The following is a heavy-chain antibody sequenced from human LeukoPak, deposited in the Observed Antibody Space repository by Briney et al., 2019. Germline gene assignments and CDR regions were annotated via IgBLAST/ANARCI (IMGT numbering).Heavy chain of an antibody. V-gene: IGHV3-23*01. D-gene: IGHD6-13*01. J-gene: IGHJ5*02. CDR2: ISGSGGST. CDR3: ASGTSSSSWYWFDP. Sequence: GGSLRLSCAASGFTFSSYAMSWVRQAPGKGLEWVSAISGSGGSTYYADSVKGRFTISRDNSKNTLYLQMNSLRAEDTAVYYCASGTSSSSWYWFDPWGQGTLVTVSS. CDR1: GFTFSSYA.